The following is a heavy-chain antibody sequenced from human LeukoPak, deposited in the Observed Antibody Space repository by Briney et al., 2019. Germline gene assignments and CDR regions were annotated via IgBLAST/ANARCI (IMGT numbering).Heavy chain of an antibody. Sequence: SQTLSLTCVISGDIVSRNNATWNWIRQSPSRGLEWLGRTYYRSNLYNDYAVSLKSRITINPDTSKNQFSLQLNSVTPEDTAVYYCARQSTGWFDPWGQGTLVTVSS. CDR2: TYYRSNLYN. CDR3: ARQSTGWFDP. J-gene: IGHJ5*02. D-gene: IGHD6-19*01. V-gene: IGHV6-1*01. CDR1: GDIVSRNNAT.